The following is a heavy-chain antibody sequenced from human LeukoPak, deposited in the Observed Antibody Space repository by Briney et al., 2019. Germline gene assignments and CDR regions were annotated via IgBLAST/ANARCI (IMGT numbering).Heavy chain of an antibody. J-gene: IGHJ6*03. D-gene: IGHD2-2*01. CDR3: ARRDCSSTSCLGFGYYYYYMDV. Sequence: PSETLSLTCTVSGGSISSYYWSWIRQPPGKGLEWIGYIYYSGSTNYNPSLKSRVTISVDTSKNQFSLKLSSVTAADTAVYYCARRDCSSTSCLGFGYYYYYMDVWGKGTTVTVSS. CDR2: IYYSGST. CDR1: GGSISSYY. V-gene: IGHV4-59*01.